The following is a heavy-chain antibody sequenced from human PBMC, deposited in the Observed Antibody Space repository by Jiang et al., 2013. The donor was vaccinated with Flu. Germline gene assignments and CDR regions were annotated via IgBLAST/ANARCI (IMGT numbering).Heavy chain of an antibody. CDR2: IYYSGST. CDR1: GGSISSYY. V-gene: IGHV4-59*12. Sequence: GLVKPSETLSLTCTVSGGSISSYYWSWIRQPPGKGLEWIGYIYYSGSTNYNPSLKSRVTISVDTSKNQFSLKLSSVTAADTAVYYCARDSKGYYYGMDVWGQGTTVTVSS. CDR3: ARDSKGYYYGMDV. D-gene: IGHD4-11*01. J-gene: IGHJ6*02.